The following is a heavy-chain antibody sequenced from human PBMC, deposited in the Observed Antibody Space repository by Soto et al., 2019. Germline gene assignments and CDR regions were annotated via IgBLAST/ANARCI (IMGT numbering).Heavy chain of an antibody. V-gene: IGHV4-34*01. D-gene: IGHD3-22*01. CDR2: INHSGST. Sequence: PSETLSLTCAVYGGSFSGYYWSWIRQPPGKGLEWIGEINHSGSTNYNPSLKSRVTISVDTSKNQFSLRLGSVTAADTAVYYCARAGGSGYSSGDIDYWGQGTLVTVSS. CDR3: ARAGGSGYSSGDIDY. J-gene: IGHJ4*02. CDR1: GGSFSGYY.